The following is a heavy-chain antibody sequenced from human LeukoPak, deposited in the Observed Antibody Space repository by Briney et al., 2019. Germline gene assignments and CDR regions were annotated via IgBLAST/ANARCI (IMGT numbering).Heavy chain of an antibody. Sequence: PSETLSLTSTVSGYSISSGYYWGWIRQPPGKGLEWIGSIYHSGSTYYNPSLKSRVTISVDTSKNQFSLKLSSVTAADTAVYYCARVPMVSPFYYYYMDVWGKGTTVTVSS. D-gene: IGHD3-10*01. J-gene: IGHJ6*03. V-gene: IGHV4-38-2*02. CDR1: GYSISSGYY. CDR3: ARVPMVSPFYYYYMDV. CDR2: IYHSGST.